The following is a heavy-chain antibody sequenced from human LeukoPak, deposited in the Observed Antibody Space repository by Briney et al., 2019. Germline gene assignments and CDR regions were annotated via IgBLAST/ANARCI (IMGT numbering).Heavy chain of an antibody. CDR2: IYTSGST. J-gene: IGHJ4*02. V-gene: IGHV4-61*02. CDR1: GGSIGKGSYY. Sequence: PSETLSLTCTVSGGSIGKGSYYWSWIRQPAGKGLEWLGRIYTSGSTNYNPSPKSRVTITVDTSKNQFSLNLSSVTAADTAVYYCARDGGYTYGYSHFDYWGQGTLVTVSS. D-gene: IGHD5-18*01. CDR3: ARDGGYTYGYSHFDY.